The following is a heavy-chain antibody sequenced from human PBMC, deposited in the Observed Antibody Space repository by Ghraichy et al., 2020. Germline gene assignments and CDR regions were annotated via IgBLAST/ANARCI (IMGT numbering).Heavy chain of an antibody. CDR1: GGSISSSSYY. V-gene: IGHV4-39*01. J-gene: IGHJ4*02. D-gene: IGHD6-19*01. CDR2: IYYSGST. CDR3: ARWVAGTGPRRFDY. Sequence: SETLSLTCTVSGGSISSSSYYWGWIRQPPGKGLEWIGSIYYSGSTYYNPSLKSRVTISVDTSKNQFSLKLSSVTAADTAVYYCARWVAGTGPRRFDYWGQGTLVTVSS.